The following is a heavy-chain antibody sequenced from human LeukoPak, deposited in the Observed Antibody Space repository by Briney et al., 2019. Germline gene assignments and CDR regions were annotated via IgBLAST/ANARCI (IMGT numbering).Heavy chain of an antibody. Sequence: PGGSLRLSCAASGFTFRSYAMNWVRQAPGKGLEWVSVISGSGGSTYYADSVKGRFTISRDNSKNTLYLKMNSLRAEDTAVYYCSLSGDNAAFDMGGQGTKVTVSS. D-gene: IGHD3-10*01. CDR2: ISGSGGST. V-gene: IGHV3-23*01. CDR3: SLSGDNAAFDM. J-gene: IGHJ3*02. CDR1: GFTFRSYA.